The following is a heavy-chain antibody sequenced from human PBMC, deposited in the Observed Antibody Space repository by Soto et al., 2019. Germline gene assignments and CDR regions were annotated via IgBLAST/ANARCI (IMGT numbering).Heavy chain of an antibody. J-gene: IGHJ4*02. CDR1: GFTFSSYS. V-gene: IGHV3-48*02. CDR2: ISSSSSTI. D-gene: IGHD3-16*01. Sequence: EVQLVESGGGLVQPGGSLRLSCAASGFTFSSYSMNWVRQAPGKGLEWVSYISSSSSTIYYADSVKGRFTISRDNAKNSLYLQMNSLRDEDTAVYYCARVRGAGDYVWWYYFDYWGQGTLVTVSS. CDR3: ARVRGAGDYVWWYYFDY.